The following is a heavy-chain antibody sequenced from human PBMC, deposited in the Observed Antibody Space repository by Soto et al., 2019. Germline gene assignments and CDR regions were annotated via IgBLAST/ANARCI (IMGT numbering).Heavy chain of an antibody. J-gene: IGHJ5*02. CDR1: GGSLSVYY. CDR2: INHSGST. CDR3: AQGGGSLWS. Sequence: QVQLQQWGTGLLKASETLSLTCAVYGGSLSVYYWTWIRQPPGKGLEWIGEINHSGSTNYNPSLKGRVTLSVDTAKNRFSLKLSSVTAADTAVYYCAQGGGSLWSWGQGTLVTVSS. V-gene: IGHV4-34*01. D-gene: IGHD3-10*01.